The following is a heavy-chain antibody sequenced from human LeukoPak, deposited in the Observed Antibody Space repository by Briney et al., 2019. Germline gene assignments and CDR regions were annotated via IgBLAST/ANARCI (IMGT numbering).Heavy chain of an antibody. CDR3: ARSAVEDWYFDL. D-gene: IGHD6-19*01. Sequence: PGGSLRLSCAASGFTFSSYDMHWVRQATGKGLEWVSAIGTAGDTYYPGSVKGRFAISRENAKNSLYLQMDSLRAGDTAVYYCARSAVEDWYFDLWGRGTLVTVSS. J-gene: IGHJ2*01. CDR1: GFTFSSYD. CDR2: IGTAGDT. V-gene: IGHV3-13*01.